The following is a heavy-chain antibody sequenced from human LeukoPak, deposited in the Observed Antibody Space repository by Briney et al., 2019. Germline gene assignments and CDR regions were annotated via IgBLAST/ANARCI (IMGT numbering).Heavy chain of an antibody. CDR3: ARRGSYSSSSKT. D-gene: IGHD1-26*01. CDR1: GGSFSGYY. CDR2: INHSGST. V-gene: IGHV4-34*01. J-gene: IGHJ5*02. Sequence: PSETLSLTCAVYGGSFSGYYWSWIRQPPGKGLEWIGEINHSGSTNYNPSLKSRVTISVDTSENQFSLKLSSVTAADTAVYYCARRGSYSSSSKTWGQGTLVTVSS.